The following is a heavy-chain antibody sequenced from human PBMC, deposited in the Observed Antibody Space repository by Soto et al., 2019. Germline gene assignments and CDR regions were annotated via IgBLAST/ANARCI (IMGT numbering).Heavy chain of an antibody. D-gene: IGHD3-16*01. CDR1: GFTFSNPW. CDR3: ARITYSYGWIYDY. J-gene: IGHJ4*01. Sequence: GGSLRLSCSASGFTFSNPWMSCVRQTPGKGLEWVVNIKQDGSERYYMDSVRGRFTASRDNAENSLYLQMNSLRAEDTAVYFCARITYSYGWIYDYWGQGSLVTVSS. CDR2: IKQDGSER. V-gene: IGHV3-7*01.